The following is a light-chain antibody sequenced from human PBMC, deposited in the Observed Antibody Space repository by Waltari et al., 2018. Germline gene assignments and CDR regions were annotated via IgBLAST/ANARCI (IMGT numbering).Light chain of an antibody. J-gene: IGKJ2*03. CDR3: QQSYSTPWYS. Sequence: DIQMTQSPSSLSASVGDRVTITCRASQSISSYLNWYQQKPGKAPKLLIYAASSLQSGVPSSFSGSGSGTDFTLTISSLQPEDFATYYCQQSYSTPWYSFGQGTKLEIK. CDR1: QSISSY. V-gene: IGKV1-39*01. CDR2: AAS.